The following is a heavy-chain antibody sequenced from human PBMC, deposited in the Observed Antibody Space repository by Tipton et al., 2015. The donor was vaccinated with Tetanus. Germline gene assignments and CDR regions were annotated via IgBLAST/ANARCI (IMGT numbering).Heavy chain of an antibody. V-gene: IGHV4-59*03. Sequence: TLSLTCSVSGFAISNYYWSRIRQPPGKGLEWIGYMFYSGTTKYNPSLKGRVAISVDRSKNEFSLQLRSVTAADTAVYYCAVRDSSPWGFDPWGPGTLVTVTS. D-gene: IGHD6-6*01. CDR1: GFAISNYY. J-gene: IGHJ5*02. CDR2: MFYSGTT. CDR3: AVRDSSPWGFDP.